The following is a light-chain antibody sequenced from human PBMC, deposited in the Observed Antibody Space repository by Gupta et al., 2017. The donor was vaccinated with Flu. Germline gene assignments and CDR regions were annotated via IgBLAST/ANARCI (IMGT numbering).Light chain of an antibody. CDR2: GAS. CDR3: QQDGSSSYT. J-gene: IGKJ2*01. Sequence: GSLSLSPGERATPSCRASQSGNNNWLTWYQQKPGQAPRLLIYGASSRATGIPDRFSGSGSGTDFTLTIRRLQPEDFAVYYCQQDGSSSYTFGQGTKVEIK. CDR1: QSGNNNW. V-gene: IGKV3-20*01.